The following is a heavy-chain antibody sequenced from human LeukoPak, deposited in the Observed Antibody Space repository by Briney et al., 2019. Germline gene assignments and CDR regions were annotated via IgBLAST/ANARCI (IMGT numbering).Heavy chain of an antibody. Sequence: GGSLRLSRVASGFSFSSYSIHWVRRVPGKGLEWVAVMSVDGISQYYADSVRGRFTVSRDTSKNTQSLQMNSLRIEDTAVYYCARESCSGGSCTYDPFDIWGHGTMVTVST. J-gene: IGHJ3*02. CDR1: GFSFSSYS. CDR2: MSVDGISQ. D-gene: IGHD2-15*01. CDR3: ARESCSGGSCTYDPFDI. V-gene: IGHV3-30-3*01.